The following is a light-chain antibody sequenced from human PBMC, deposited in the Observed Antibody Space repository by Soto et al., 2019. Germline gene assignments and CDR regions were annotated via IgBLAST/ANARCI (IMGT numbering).Light chain of an antibody. CDR2: RTS. CDR3: QQYGSSPYT. V-gene: IGKV3-20*01. CDR1: QSVSSSN. Sequence: ETVLTQSPGTLSLSPGERATLSCRASQSVSSSNLAWYQQKAGQAPRLLIYRTSTRATGIPDRFSGSGSGTDFTLTISRLEPEDLAGYYCQQYGSSPYTFGQGTKVEIK. J-gene: IGKJ2*01.